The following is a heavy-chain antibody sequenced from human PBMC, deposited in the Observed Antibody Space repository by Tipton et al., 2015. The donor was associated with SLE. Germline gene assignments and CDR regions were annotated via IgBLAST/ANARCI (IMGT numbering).Heavy chain of an antibody. Sequence: TLSLTCTVSGGSISSGSYYWSWIRQPAGKGLEWIGYIYTSGSTNYNPSLKSRVTISVDTSKNQFSLKLSSVTAADTAVYYCARGRRGMDVWGQGTTVTVSS. CDR2: IYTSGST. CDR3: ARGRRGMDV. J-gene: IGHJ6*02. CDR1: GGSISSGSYY. V-gene: IGHV4-61*09.